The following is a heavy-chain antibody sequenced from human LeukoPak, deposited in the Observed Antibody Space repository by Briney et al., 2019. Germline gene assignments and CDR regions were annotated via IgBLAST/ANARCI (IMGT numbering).Heavy chain of an antibody. Sequence: GGSLRLSCAASGFTFSDYYMSWIRQAPGKGLEWVSYISSSGSTIYYADSVKGRFTISRDNAKNSLYLQMNSLRAEDTAVYYCARGGNPEGHWWLPASVEYYFDYWGQGTPVTVSS. CDR3: ARGGNPEGHWWLPASVEYYFDY. CDR1: GFTFSDYY. V-gene: IGHV3-11*01. D-gene: IGHD5-12*01. J-gene: IGHJ4*02. CDR2: ISSSGSTI.